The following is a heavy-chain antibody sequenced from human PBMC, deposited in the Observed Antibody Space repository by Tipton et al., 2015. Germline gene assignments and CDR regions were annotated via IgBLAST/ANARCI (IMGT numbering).Heavy chain of an antibody. CDR1: GGSINYYY. D-gene: IGHD2-2*01. J-gene: IGHJ4*02. V-gene: IGHV4-59*01. CDR2: IYYNGNT. Sequence: TLSLTCSISGGSINYYYWSWIRQPPGKGLEWMGYIYYNGNTNHNPSLKSRVTISLDTSKNEVYLNLGSVTAADTAVYYCARDRVASYAFDDWGQGTLVAVSS. CDR3: ARDRVASYAFDD.